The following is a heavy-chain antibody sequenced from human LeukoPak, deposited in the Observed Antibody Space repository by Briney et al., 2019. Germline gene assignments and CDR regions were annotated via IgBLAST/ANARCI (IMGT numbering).Heavy chain of an antibody. CDR2: IYYSGST. J-gene: IGHJ4*02. CDR3: ARPSRWLPQGYFDY. CDR1: GGSISSSSYY. V-gene: IGHV4-39*01. Sequence: SETLSLTCTVSGGSISSSSYYWGWIRQPPGKGLEWIGSIYYSGSTYYNPSLKSRVTISVDTSKNQFSLKLSSVTAADTAVYYCARPSRWLPQGYFDYWGQGTLVTVSS. D-gene: IGHD6-19*01.